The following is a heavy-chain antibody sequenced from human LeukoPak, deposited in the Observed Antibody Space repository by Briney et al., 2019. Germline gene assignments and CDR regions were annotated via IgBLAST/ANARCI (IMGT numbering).Heavy chain of an antibody. V-gene: IGHV3-69-1*01. CDR3: AREGYTYGHGVDY. D-gene: IGHD5-18*01. CDR1: GFNFIGYS. Sequence: GGSLRLSCVASGFNFIGYSMSWVRRPPGKGLEWVSSISSSDSTYYADSVKGRFTVSRDNAGNSLYLHMDTLRPDDTAVYYCAREGYTYGHGVDYWGQGTLVTVSS. CDR2: ISSSDST. J-gene: IGHJ4*02.